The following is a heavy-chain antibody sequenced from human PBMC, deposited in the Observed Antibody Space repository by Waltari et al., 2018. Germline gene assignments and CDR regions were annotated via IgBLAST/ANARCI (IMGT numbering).Heavy chain of an antibody. J-gene: IGHJ4*02. Sequence: EVQLVESGGVVVQPGGSLRLSCAASGFTFDDYTMHWVRQAPGKGLEWVSLISWDGGSTYYADSVKGRFTISRDNSKNSLYLQMNSLRTEDTALYYCAKDFGIAVAGTGVFDYWGQGTLVTVSS. V-gene: IGHV3-43*01. D-gene: IGHD6-19*01. CDR2: ISWDGGST. CDR1: GFTFDDYT. CDR3: AKDFGIAVAGTGVFDY.